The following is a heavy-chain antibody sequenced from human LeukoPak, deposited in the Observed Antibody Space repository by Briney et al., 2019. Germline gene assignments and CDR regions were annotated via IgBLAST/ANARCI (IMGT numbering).Heavy chain of an antibody. CDR3: ARVGRYGGNSDYYFDY. Sequence: SETLSLTCTVSGGSISSYYWSWIRQPAGKGLEWIGRIYTSGSTNYNPSLKSRVTMSVDTSKNQFSLKLSSVAAADTAVYYWARVGRYGGNSDYYFDYWGQGTLVTVSS. D-gene: IGHD4-23*01. V-gene: IGHV4-4*07. CDR2: IYTSGST. CDR1: GGSISSYY. J-gene: IGHJ4*02.